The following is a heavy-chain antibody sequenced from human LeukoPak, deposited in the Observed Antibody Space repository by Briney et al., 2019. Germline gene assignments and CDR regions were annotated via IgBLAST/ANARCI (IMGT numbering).Heavy chain of an antibody. J-gene: IGHJ4*02. V-gene: IGHV3-53*01. CDR2: ICSGGST. CDR3: ARTIDDFWSGYYPLD. Sequence: GGSLRLSCAASGFTVSSNYMSWVRQAPGKGLEWVSVICSGGSTYYADSVKGRFTISRDNSKNTLYPQMNSLRAEDTAVYYCARTIDDFWSGYYPLDWGQGTLVTVSS. D-gene: IGHD3-3*01. CDR1: GFTVSSNY.